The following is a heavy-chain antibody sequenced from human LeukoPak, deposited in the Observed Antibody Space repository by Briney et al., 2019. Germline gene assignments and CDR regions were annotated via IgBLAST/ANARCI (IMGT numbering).Heavy chain of an antibody. CDR1: GYNFATSW. CDR2: IYPADSDT. CDR3: ARVDGARHDP. V-gene: IGHV5-51*01. Sequence: GESLKISCKASGYNFATSWIGWVRQMPGKGLEWVGIIYPADSDTRYSPSFQGQATISGDTSISTAYLQWSSLKASDTAMYYCARVDGARHDPWGQGTLVTVSS. J-gene: IGHJ5*02. D-gene: IGHD5-24*01.